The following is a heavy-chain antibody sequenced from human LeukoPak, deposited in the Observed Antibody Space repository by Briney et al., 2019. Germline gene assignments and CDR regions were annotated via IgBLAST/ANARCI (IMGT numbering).Heavy chain of an antibody. J-gene: IGHJ4*02. D-gene: IGHD4-17*01. CDR2: IYYSGST. CDR3: ARERRDYGEPYYFDY. Sequence: SQTLSLTCTVSGGSISSGDYYWSWIRQPPGKGLEWIGYIYYSGSTYYNPSLKSRVTMSVDTSKNQFSLKLSSVTAADTAVYYCARERRDYGEPYYFDYWGQGTLVTVSS. V-gene: IGHV4-30-4*01. CDR1: GGSISSGDYY.